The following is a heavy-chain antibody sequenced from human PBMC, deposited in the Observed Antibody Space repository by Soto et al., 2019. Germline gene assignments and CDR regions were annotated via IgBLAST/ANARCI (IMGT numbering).Heavy chain of an antibody. D-gene: IGHD2-15*01. CDR2: INAGNGNT. J-gene: IGHJ6*03. V-gene: IGHV1-3*01. CDR3: ARDPTYCSGGSCYLYYYYYMDV. CDR1: GYTFTSYA. Sequence: QVQLVQSGAEVKKPGASVKVSCKASGYTFTSYAMHWVRQAPGQRLEWMGWINAGNGNTKYSQKFQGRVTITRDTSASTAYMELSSLRSEDTAVYYCARDPTYCSGGSCYLYYYYYMDVWGKGTTVTVSS.